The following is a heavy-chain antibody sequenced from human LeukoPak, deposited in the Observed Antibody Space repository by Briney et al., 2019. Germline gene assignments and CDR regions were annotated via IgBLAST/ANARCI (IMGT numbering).Heavy chain of an antibody. Sequence: PGGSLRLSCAASGFTFSSYAMHWVRQAPGKGLEWVAVISYDGSNKYYADSVKGRFTISRDNSKNTLYLQMNSLRAEDTAVYYCAKYPGGVEYDILTAEYFQHWGQGTLVTVSS. V-gene: IGHV3-30-3*02. CDR1: GFTFSSYA. J-gene: IGHJ1*01. CDR2: ISYDGSNK. D-gene: IGHD3-9*01. CDR3: AKYPGGVEYDILTAEYFQH.